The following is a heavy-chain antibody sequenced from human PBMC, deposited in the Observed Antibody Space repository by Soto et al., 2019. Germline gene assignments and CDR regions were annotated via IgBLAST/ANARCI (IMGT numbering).Heavy chain of an antibody. J-gene: IGHJ6*02. CDR1: GYTXTGYY. V-gene: IGHV1-2*02. D-gene: IGHD6-13*01. Sequence: SXKIFFKASGYTXTGYYMHLVLQAPGQGLVWMGWINPNSGGTNYAQTLQGRVTMTRDTSIITAYMELSRLRSDDTALYYCARYMGSSWYDYYYYYGMDVWGQGTTGTVSS. CDR2: INPNSGGT. CDR3: ARYMGSSWYDYYYYYGMDV.